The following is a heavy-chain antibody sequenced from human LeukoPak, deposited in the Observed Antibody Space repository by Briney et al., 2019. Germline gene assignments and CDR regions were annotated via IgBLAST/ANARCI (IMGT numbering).Heavy chain of an antibody. CDR1: GGSISSYY. V-gene: IGHV4-59*08. J-gene: IGHJ4*02. D-gene: IGHD5-18*01. Sequence: SETLSLTCTVSGGSISSYYWSRIRQPPGKGLEWIGYIYYSGSTNYSPSLKSRVTISLDTSKNQFSLKLSSVTAADTAVYYCARQRRQLDYWGQGTLVTVSS. CDR3: ARQRRQLDY. CDR2: IYYSGST.